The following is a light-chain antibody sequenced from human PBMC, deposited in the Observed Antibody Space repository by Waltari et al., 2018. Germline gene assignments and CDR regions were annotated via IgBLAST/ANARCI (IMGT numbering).Light chain of an antibody. CDR1: QSVLSHSNYKNY. CDR2: WAS. J-gene: IGKJ1*01. CDR3: QQYYRSRT. Sequence: QSVLSHSNYKNYLAWYQQKPGQPPKLLISWASTRESGVPDRFSCSVSGTDFTLTISRLQAEDVAVYYCQQYYRSRTFGQGTKVEI. V-gene: IGKV4-1*01.